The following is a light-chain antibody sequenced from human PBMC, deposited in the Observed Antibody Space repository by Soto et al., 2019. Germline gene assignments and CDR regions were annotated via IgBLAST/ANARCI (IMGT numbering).Light chain of an antibody. CDR1: QSISSW. CDR3: QQYNSYSWT. V-gene: IGKV1-5*01. J-gene: IGKJ1*01. Sequence: DIQMTQSPSTLSASVGDRVPIPCRASQSISSWLAWYQQKPGKAPKLLIYDASSLESGVPSRFSGSGSGTEFTLTISSLQPDDFATYYCQQYNSYSWTFGQGTKVDIK. CDR2: DAS.